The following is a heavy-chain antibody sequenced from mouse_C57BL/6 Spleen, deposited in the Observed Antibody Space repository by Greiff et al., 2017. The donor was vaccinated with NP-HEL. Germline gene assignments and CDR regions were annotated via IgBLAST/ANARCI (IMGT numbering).Heavy chain of an antibody. CDR2: INPNNGGT. CDR1: GYTFTDYN. V-gene: IGHV1-18*01. CDR3: ARSAYWYFDV. J-gene: IGHJ1*03. Sequence: EVKLMESGPELVKPGASVKIPCKASGYTFTDYNMDWVKQSHGKSLEWIGDINPNNGGTVYNQKFKGKATLTVDKSSSTAYMELRSLTSEDTAVYYCARSAYWYFDVWGTGTTVTVSS.